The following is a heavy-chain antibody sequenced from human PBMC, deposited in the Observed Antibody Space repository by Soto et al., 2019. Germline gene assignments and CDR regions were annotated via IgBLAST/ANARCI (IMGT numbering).Heavy chain of an antibody. V-gene: IGHV4-59*04. CDR3: VRESTTSGPNWFDT. CDR2: IYHSGST. CDR1: GGSISSYY. J-gene: IGHJ5*02. D-gene: IGHD1-1*01. Sequence: SETLSLTCTVSGGSISSYYWSWIRQPPGKGLEWIAYIYHSGSTYYNPSLKSRVTISVDRSENQFSLKLTSVTAADTAVYYCVRESTTSGPNWFDTWGPGILVTVSS.